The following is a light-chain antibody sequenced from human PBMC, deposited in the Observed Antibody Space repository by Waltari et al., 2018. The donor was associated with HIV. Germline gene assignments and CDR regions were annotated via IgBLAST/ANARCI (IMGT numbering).Light chain of an antibody. CDR1: SSDVGGYNY. V-gene: IGLV2-14*03. CDR3: TTYTRSNTLVI. Sequence: QSALTQPASVSGSPGQSITISCTGTSSDVGGYNYVSWYQPHPVKAPKLMIYHVSNRPSGVSIRFSASKSGNTASLTISGLQAEDAADYYCTTYTRSNTLVIFGGGTKLTVL. J-gene: IGLJ2*01. CDR2: HVS.